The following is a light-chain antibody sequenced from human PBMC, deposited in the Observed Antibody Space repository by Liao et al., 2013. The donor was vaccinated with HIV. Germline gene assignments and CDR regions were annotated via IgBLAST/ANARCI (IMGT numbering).Light chain of an antibody. CDR2: QDT. V-gene: IGLV3-1*01. J-gene: IGLJ1*01. CDR3: QTWDSTSYV. CDR1: NLGDKF. Sequence: SYELTQPPSVSVSPGQTASITCSGDNLGDKFACWYQQKPGQSPVLVIYQDTKRPSGIPERFSGSTSGNTATLTISGTQAIDEADYYCQTWDSTSYVFGTGTKVIVL.